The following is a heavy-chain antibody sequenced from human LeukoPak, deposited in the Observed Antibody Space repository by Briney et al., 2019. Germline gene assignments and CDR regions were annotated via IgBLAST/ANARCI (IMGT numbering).Heavy chain of an antibody. J-gene: IGHJ3*02. CDR1: GFTFSSYA. V-gene: IGHV3-23*01. D-gene: IGHD5-18*01. CDR2: ISGSGGST. CDR3: ARDGYSYGLLDAFDI. Sequence: PGGSLRLSCAASGFTFSSYAMSWVRQAPGKGLEWVSAISGSGGSTYYADSVKGRFTISRDNSKNTLYLQMNSLRAEDTAVYYCARDGYSYGLLDAFDIWGQGTMVTVSS.